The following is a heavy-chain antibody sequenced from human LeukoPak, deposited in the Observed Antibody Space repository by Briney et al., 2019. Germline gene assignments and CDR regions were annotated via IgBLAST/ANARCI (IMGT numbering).Heavy chain of an antibody. CDR3: ARDRYGGSHGGDFDY. J-gene: IGHJ4*02. Sequence: GGSLRLSCAASGFTFSSYSMNWVRQAPGKGLEWVSSISSSSSYIYYADSVKGRFTISRDNAKNSLYLQMNSLRAEDTAVYYCARDRYGGSHGGDFDYWGQGTLVTVSS. D-gene: IGHD1-26*01. CDR1: GFTFSSYS. CDR2: ISSSSSYI. V-gene: IGHV3-21*01.